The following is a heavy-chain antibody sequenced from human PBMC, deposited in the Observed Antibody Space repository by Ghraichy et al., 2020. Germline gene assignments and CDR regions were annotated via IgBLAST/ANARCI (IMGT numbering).Heavy chain of an antibody. CDR1: GGSIRSQF. V-gene: IGHV4-59*08. CDR2: ISYTGNT. Sequence: ESLNISCTVSGGSIRSQFWSWIRQPPGKGLEWIGYISYTGNTNYSPSLGGRATISLDTSKNQFSLSLTSVNAADTAVYYCARRGRGYSLYYYGLDVWGPGTTVTVSS. CDR3: ARRGRGYSLYYYGLDV. J-gene: IGHJ6*02. D-gene: IGHD5-18*01.